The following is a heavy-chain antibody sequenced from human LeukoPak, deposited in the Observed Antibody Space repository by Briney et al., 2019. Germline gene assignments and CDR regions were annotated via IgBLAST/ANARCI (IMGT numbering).Heavy chain of an antibody. J-gene: IGHJ6*02. CDR3: ASSPRFGVGGMDV. Sequence: PGRSLRLSCAASGFIFSSYGMHWVRQAPGKGLEWVAVISYDGSNKYYADSVKGRFTISRDNSKNTLYLQMNSLRAEDTAVYYCASSPRFGVGGMDVWGQGTTVTVSS. V-gene: IGHV3-30*03. CDR1: GFIFSSYG. CDR2: ISYDGSNK. D-gene: IGHD3-16*01.